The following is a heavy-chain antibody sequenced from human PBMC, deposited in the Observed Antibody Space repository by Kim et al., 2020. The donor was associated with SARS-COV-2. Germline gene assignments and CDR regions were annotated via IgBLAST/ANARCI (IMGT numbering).Heavy chain of an antibody. CDR3: AGGHEDSEDAFDI. J-gene: IGHJ3*02. V-gene: IGHV4-34*01. CDR2: INHSGST. Sequence: SETLSLTCAVYGGSFSGYYWSWIRQPPGKGLEWIGEINHSGSTNYNPSLKSRVTISVDTSKNQFSLKLSSVTAADTAVYYCAGGHEDSEDAFDIWGQGT. CDR1: GGSFSGYY.